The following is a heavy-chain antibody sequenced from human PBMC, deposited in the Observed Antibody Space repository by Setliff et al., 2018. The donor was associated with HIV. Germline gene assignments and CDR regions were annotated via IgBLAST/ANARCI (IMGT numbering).Heavy chain of an antibody. V-gene: IGHV1-69*10. CDR2: LIPILGIA. J-gene: IGHJ4*02. Sequence: ASVKVSCKASGGAFSGYALSWVRQAPGQGLEWMGGLIPILGIAQYAQKFHGRVTISADTSTTTAYLEVSSLRSDDTALYYCAREGNSGHGGQIEFDYWGQGTLVTVSS. CDR3: AREGNSGHGGQIEFDY. CDR1: GGAFSGYA. D-gene: IGHD1-26*01.